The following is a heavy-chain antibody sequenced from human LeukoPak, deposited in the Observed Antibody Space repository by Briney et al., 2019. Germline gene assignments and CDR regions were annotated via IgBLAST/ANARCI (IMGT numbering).Heavy chain of an antibody. V-gene: IGHV3-23*01. CDR1: GFSFSSYA. D-gene: IGHD3-22*01. J-gene: IGHJ4*02. CDR2: ISGGGVST. CDR3: AKYYYDSSGYSIAPPARAPDY. Sequence: GGSLRLSCAASGFSFSSYAMTWVRQAPGEGLQWGSAISGGGVSTYYADSVRGRFTIDRDNYKNTLYLQMNSLRAEDTAVYYCAKYYYDSSGYSIAPPARAPDYWGQGTLVTVSS.